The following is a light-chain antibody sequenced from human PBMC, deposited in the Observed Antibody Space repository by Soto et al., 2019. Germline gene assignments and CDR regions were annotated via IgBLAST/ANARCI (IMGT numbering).Light chain of an antibody. Sequence: EIVLTQSPGTLSLSPWERATLSCRASQNVGNNLVWYQQKPGQAPRLLIYGASTRAAGIPDRFSGSGSGTEFTLTISRLEPEDFAVYYCQHRSTWPRTFGGGTKVDNK. CDR2: GAS. J-gene: IGKJ4*01. CDR1: QNVGNN. V-gene: IGKV3D-20*02. CDR3: QHRSTWPRT.